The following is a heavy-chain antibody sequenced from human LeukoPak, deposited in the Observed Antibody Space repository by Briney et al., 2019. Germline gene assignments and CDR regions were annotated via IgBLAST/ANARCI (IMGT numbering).Heavy chain of an antibody. CDR3: AGIDQDTMVRGVMSY. V-gene: IGHV1-18*01. Sequence: ASVKVSCKASGYTFTSYGISWVRQAPGQGLEWMGWISAYNGNTNYAQKLQGRVTMTTDTSTSTAYMELRSLRSDDTAVYYCAGIDQDTMVRGVMSYWGQGTLVTVSS. D-gene: IGHD3-10*01. CDR2: ISAYNGNT. J-gene: IGHJ4*02. CDR1: GYTFTSYG.